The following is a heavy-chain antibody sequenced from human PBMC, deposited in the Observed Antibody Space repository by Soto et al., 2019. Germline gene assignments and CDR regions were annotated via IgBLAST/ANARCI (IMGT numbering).Heavy chain of an antibody. V-gene: IGHV4-39*01. CDR2: IYYSGST. Sequence: SETLSLTCTVSGGSISSSSYYWGWIRQSPGKGLEWIVSIYYSGSTYYNPSLKSRVTISVDTSKNQFSLKLSSVTAADTAVYYCVRHWGDWCFFDYWGQGTLVTVSS. J-gene: IGHJ4*02. D-gene: IGHD2-21*02. CDR1: GGSISSSSYY. CDR3: VRHWGDWCFFDY.